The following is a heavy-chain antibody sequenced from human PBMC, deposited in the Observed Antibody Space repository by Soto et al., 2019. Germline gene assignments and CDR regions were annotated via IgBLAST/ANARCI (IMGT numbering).Heavy chain of an antibody. Sequence: VKVSCKASGYMFTSYGISWVRQAPGQGLEWMAWISVNNGNTNYAQKFQGRVTMTTDTSTNTAHMELRSLRYDDTAVYYCARFNGSGTNYYMDVWGKGTTVTVSS. V-gene: IGHV1-18*01. D-gene: IGHD3-10*01. CDR1: GYMFTSYG. CDR3: ARFNGSGTNYYMDV. J-gene: IGHJ6*03. CDR2: ISVNNGNT.